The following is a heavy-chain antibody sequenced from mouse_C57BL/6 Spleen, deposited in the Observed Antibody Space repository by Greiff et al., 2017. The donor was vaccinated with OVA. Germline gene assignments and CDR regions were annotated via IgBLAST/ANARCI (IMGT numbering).Heavy chain of an antibody. CDR1: GFSFNTYA. CDR2: IRSKSNNYAT. Sequence: EVKLVESGGGLVQPKGSLKLSCAASGFSFNTYAMNWVRQAPGKGLEWVARIRSKSNNYATYYADSVKDRFTISRDDSESMLYLQMNNLKTEDTAMYYCVRPHSSGYWFAYWGQGTLVTVSA. J-gene: IGHJ3*01. D-gene: IGHD3-2*02. V-gene: IGHV10-1*01. CDR3: VRPHSSGYWFAY.